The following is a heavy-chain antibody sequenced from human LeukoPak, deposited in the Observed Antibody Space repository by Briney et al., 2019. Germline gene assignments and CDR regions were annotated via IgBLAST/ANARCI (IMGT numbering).Heavy chain of an antibody. J-gene: IGHJ5*02. CDR2: ISYSGST. CDR1: GGSISSSSYY. D-gene: IGHD2-2*01. Sequence: SETLSLTCTVSGGSISSSSYYWGWIRQPPGKGLEWIGSISYSGSTYYNPSLKSRVTISVDTSKNQFSLKLSSVTAADTAVYYCARPHCSSTSCRVNWFDPWGQGTLVTVSS. V-gene: IGHV4-39*01. CDR3: ARPHCSSTSCRVNWFDP.